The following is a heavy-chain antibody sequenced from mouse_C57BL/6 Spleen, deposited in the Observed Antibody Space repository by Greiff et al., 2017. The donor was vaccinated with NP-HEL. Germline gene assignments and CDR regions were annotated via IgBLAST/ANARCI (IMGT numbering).Heavy chain of an antibody. CDR3: ARDGYYSY. J-gene: IGHJ2*01. D-gene: IGHD2-3*01. CDR1: GYTFTDYY. Sequence: VQLQQPGAELVRPGASVKLSCKASGYTFTDYYINWVKQRPGQGLEWIARIYPGSGNTYYNEKFKGKATLTAEKSSSTAYMQLSSLTSEDSAVYFCARDGYYSYWGQGTTLTVSS. CDR2: IYPGSGNT. V-gene: IGHV1-76*01.